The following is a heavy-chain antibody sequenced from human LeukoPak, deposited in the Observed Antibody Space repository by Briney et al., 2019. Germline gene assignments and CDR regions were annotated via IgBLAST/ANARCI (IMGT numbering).Heavy chain of an antibody. CDR1: GYTFTSYY. CDR3: ATVSGGCYRNKAFDI. Sequence: ASVKVSCKASGYTFTSYYMHWVRQAPGQGLEWMGIINPSGGSTSYAQKSQGRVTMTRDTSTSTVYMELSRLRSEDTAVYYCATVSGGCYRNKAFDIWGQGTMVTVSS. CDR2: INPSGGST. J-gene: IGHJ3*02. V-gene: IGHV1-46*01. D-gene: IGHD2-15*01.